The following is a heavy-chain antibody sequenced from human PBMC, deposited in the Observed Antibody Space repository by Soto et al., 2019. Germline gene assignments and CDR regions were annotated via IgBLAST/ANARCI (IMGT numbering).Heavy chain of an antibody. D-gene: IGHD4-17*01. Sequence: GGSLRLSCAASGSTFSSYAMHWVRQAPGKGLEWVAVISYDGSNKYYADSVKGRFTISRDNSKNTLYLQMNSLRAEDTAVYYCARDRMTTVTTLDYWGQGTLVTVSS. CDR2: ISYDGSNK. V-gene: IGHV3-30-3*01. CDR1: GSTFSSYA. J-gene: IGHJ4*02. CDR3: ARDRMTTVTTLDY.